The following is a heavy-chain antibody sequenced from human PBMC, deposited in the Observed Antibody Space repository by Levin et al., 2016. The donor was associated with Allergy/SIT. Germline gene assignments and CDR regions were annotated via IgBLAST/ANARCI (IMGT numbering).Heavy chain of an antibody. V-gene: IGHV1-3*01. Sequence: VKVSCKTSGGTFRSHTINWVRQAPGQRLEWMGWIDAGSGNTKYSESFQGRVTITRDTSASTAYMELSGLKSEDTAIYYCARGGVDFWGQGTLVTVSS. CDR3: ARGGVDF. J-gene: IGHJ4*02. CDR2: IDAGSGNT. CDR1: GGTFRSHT.